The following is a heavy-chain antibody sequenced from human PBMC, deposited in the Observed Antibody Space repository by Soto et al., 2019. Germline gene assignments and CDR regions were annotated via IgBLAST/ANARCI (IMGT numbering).Heavy chain of an antibody. CDR3: ARSTDVHHTAMVTGYFDY. CDR2: INHSGST. CDR1: GGSFSGYY. Sequence: PSETLSLTCAVYGGSFSGYYWSWIRQPPGKGLEWIGEINHSGSTNYNPSLKSRVTISVDTSKNQFSLKLSSVTAADTAVYYCARSTDVHHTAMVTGYFDYWGQGTLVTVSS. V-gene: IGHV4-34*01. J-gene: IGHJ4*02. D-gene: IGHD5-18*01.